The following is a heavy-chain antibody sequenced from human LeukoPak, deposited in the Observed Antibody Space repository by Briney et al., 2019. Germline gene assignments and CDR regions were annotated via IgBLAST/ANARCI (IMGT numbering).Heavy chain of an antibody. D-gene: IGHD6-13*01. V-gene: IGHV1-2*02. J-gene: IGHJ4*02. CDR1: GYIFSDYY. CDR2: INPKSGAA. Sequence: ASVKVSCKASGYIFSDYYMHWVRQAPGQGLEWLGWINPKSGAADYAQQFRGRVTMTRDTSINTDYMEMKRVTSDDTAVYYCARGAEAETSPLDFWGQGTLV. CDR3: ARGAEAETSPLDF.